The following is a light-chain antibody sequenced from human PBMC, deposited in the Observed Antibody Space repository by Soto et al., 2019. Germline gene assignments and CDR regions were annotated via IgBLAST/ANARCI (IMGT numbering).Light chain of an antibody. CDR2: DVR. Sequence: QSVLTQPASVSGSLGQSITISCTGTSSDIGGYNFVSWYQQQPGKAPKVLIYDVRNRPSGVSDRFSGSKSGNTASLTISGLPPDDEAYYYCNSYSGISTYVFGTGTKVTVL. J-gene: IGLJ1*01. V-gene: IGLV2-14*03. CDR1: SSDIGGYNF. CDR3: NSYSGISTYV.